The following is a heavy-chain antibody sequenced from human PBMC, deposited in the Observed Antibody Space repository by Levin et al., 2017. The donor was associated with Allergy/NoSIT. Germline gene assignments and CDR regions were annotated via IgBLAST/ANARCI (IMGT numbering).Heavy chain of an antibody. CDR3: AKEEASRLADAFDV. V-gene: IGHV3-23*01. CDR2: ISGSGEKT. Sequence: GESLKISCAASGFTFSNYAMSWVRQAPGKGLEWVSSISGSGEKTFYADSVKGRFTISRDNSKNTMYLQMNSLRAEDTAMYDCAKEEASRLADAFDVWGQGTMVTVSS. J-gene: IGHJ3*01. D-gene: IGHD3-9*01. CDR1: GFTFSNYA.